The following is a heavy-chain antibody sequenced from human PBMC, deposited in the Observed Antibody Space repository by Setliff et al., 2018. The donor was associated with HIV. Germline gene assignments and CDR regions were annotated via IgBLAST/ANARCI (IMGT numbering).Heavy chain of an antibody. D-gene: IGHD4-17*01. CDR3: ARLSPPDDYGDLGGVDY. V-gene: IGHV3-11*04. CDR2: ISSSDSTI. CDR1: GFIFSDYY. Sequence: GGSLRLSCAASGFIFSDYYMSWIRQAPGKGLEWLSYISSSDSTIYYADSVKGRFTIYRDNAKNSLFLQMDSLRVEDTAFYYCARLSPPDDYGDLGGVDYWGQGTLVTVSS. J-gene: IGHJ4*02.